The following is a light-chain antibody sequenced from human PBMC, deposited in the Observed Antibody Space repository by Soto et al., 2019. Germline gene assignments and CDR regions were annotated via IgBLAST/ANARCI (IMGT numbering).Light chain of an antibody. CDR1: ESVSTF. CDR3: QQRSNWPWT. V-gene: IGKV3-11*01. CDR2: EAS. J-gene: IGKJ1*01. Sequence: EIVLTQSPATLSLSPGERATLSCRASESVSTFLAWYQQKPGQAPRLLIYEASSRATGIPARFSGGGSGTVFTLTIGRLEPEDVAVYYDQQRSNWPWTFGQGTKVEI.